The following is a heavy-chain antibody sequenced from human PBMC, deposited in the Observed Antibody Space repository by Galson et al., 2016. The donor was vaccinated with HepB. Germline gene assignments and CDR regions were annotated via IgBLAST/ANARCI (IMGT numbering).Heavy chain of an antibody. D-gene: IGHD3-22*01. Sequence: SETLSLTCAVSGDSISNTHWWSWVRQPPGKGLEWIGEIYHSGTANYNPSLKSRVTISVDKSRNQFSLKLTSVTAADTAVYYCARDYYDLSEKKEDYLGQGTLVTVSS. CDR1: GDSISNTHW. J-gene: IGHJ4*02. CDR2: IYHSGTA. CDR3: ARDYYDLSEKKEDY. V-gene: IGHV4/OR15-8*01.